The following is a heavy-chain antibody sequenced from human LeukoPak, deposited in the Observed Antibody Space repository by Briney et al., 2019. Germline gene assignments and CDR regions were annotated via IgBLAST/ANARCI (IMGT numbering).Heavy chain of an antibody. D-gene: IGHD3-10*01. CDR1: GYTFTSYG. V-gene: IGHV1-2*04. Sequence: ASVKVSCKASGYTFTSYGISWVRQAPGQGLEWMGWINPNSGGTNYAQKFQGWVTMTRDTSISTAYMELSRLRSDDTAVYYCARVDYYGSEFDYWGQGTLVTVSS. CDR3: ARVDYYGSEFDY. CDR2: INPNSGGT. J-gene: IGHJ4*02.